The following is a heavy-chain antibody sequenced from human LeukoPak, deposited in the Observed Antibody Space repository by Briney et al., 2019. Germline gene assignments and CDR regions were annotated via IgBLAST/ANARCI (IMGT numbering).Heavy chain of an antibody. D-gene: IGHD1-26*01. CDR3: ARSGSYYHYYYYMDV. CDR2: ISYDGSNQ. J-gene: IGHJ6*03. Sequence: GGSLRLSCAASGFSVSSNYMSWVRQAPGKGLEWMTVISYDGSNQYYADSVKGRFTISRDNSKSTLYLQMNSLSAEDTAVYYCARSGSYYHYYYYMDVWGKGTTVTVSS. CDR1: GFSVSSNY. V-gene: IGHV3-30-3*01.